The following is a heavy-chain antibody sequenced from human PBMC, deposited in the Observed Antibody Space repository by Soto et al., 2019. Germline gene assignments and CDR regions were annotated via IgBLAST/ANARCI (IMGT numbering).Heavy chain of an antibody. D-gene: IGHD2-8*01. CDR2: ISGSGGST. V-gene: IGHV3-23*01. CDR1: GFTFSSYA. CDR3: AKDAPGERCTNGVCSPGYMDV. Sequence: GGSLRLSCAASGFTFSSYAMSWVRQAPGKGLEWVSAISGSGGSTYYADSVKGRFTISRDNSKNTLYLQMNSLRAEDTAVYYCAKDAPGERCTNGVCSPGYMDVWGKGTTVTVSS. J-gene: IGHJ6*03.